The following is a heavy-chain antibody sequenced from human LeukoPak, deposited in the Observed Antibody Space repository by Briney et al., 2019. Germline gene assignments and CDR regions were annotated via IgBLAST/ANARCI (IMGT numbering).Heavy chain of an antibody. Sequence: GGPLRLSCTASGFTFSGFAMSWVRQAPGKGLEWVSSISSSSYIYYADSVKGRFTISRDNAKNSLYLQMNSLRAEDTAVYYCASHSTTVTTFFWFDPWGQGTLVTVSS. CDR3: ASHSTTVTTFFWFDP. J-gene: IGHJ5*02. CDR2: ISSSSYI. D-gene: IGHD4-17*01. V-gene: IGHV3-69-1*02. CDR1: GFTFSGFA.